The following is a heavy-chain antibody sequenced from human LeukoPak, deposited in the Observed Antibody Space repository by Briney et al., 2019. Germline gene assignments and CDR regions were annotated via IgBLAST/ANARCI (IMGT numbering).Heavy chain of an antibody. CDR1: GFTFSSYS. Sequence: PGGSLRLSCAASGFTFSSYSMNWVRQAPGKGLEWVSSISSSSSYIYYADSVKGRFTISRDNAKNSLYLQMNSLRAEDTAVYYCARGDVHYYDSSGHPQEYIFFDYWGQGTLVTVSS. CDR3: ARGDVHYYDSSGHPQEYIFFDY. V-gene: IGHV3-21*01. D-gene: IGHD3-22*01. CDR2: ISSSSSYI. J-gene: IGHJ4*02.